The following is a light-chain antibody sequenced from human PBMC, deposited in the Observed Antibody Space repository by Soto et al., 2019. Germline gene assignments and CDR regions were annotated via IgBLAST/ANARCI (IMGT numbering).Light chain of an antibody. CDR1: NGHSSYA. V-gene: IGLV4-69*02. J-gene: IGLJ3*02. CDR2: VNSDGSH. CDR3: QTWDTGRGV. Sequence: QTVVTQSPAASASLGASVKLTCTLSNGHSSYAIVWHQQQPEKGPRFLMKVNSDGSHSKGDGIPDRFSGSRSGAERYLIISSLQSEDEADYYCQTWDTGRGVFGGGTKLTVL.